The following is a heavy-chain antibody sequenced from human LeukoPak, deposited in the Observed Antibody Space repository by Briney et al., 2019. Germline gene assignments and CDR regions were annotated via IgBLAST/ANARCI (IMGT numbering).Heavy chain of an antibody. V-gene: IGHV4-61*08. CDR2: IYYSGST. CDR3: ARRGGSGRSFDY. CDR1: GASVSSGGYY. D-gene: IGHD3-10*01. J-gene: IGHJ4*02. Sequence: PSETLSLTCTVSGASVSSGGYYWSWLRQPPGKGLEWIGYIYYSGSTNYNPSLESRVTISVDTSKNQFSLKVSSVTAADTAVYYCARRGGSGRSFDYWGQGTLVTVPS.